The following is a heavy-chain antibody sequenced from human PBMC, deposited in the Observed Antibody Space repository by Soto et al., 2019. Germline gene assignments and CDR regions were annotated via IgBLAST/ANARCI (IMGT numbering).Heavy chain of an antibody. Sequence: ASVKVSCKASGYTFTSYGISWVRQAPGQGLEWMGWISAYNGNTNYAQKLQGRVTMTTDTSTSTAYMELRSLRSDDTAVYYCARSHRGRSIMITFGGVIAPDYWGQGTLVTVS. J-gene: IGHJ4*02. D-gene: IGHD3-16*02. CDR3: ARSHRGRSIMITFGGVIAPDY. CDR1: GYTFTSYG. V-gene: IGHV1-18*01. CDR2: ISAYNGNT.